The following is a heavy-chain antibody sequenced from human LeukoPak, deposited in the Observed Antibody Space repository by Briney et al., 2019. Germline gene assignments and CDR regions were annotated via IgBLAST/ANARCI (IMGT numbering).Heavy chain of an antibody. J-gene: IGHJ4*02. Sequence: ASVKVSCKASGYTFTSYGISWVRQAPGQGLEWMGWISGYTGNTNYAQKLQGRVTMTTDTSTSTAYMELRSLRSDDTAVYYCAREIPIAVAGGYWGQGTLVTVS. V-gene: IGHV1-18*01. CDR3: AREIPIAVAGGY. CDR2: ISGYTGNT. D-gene: IGHD6-19*01. CDR1: GYTFTSYG.